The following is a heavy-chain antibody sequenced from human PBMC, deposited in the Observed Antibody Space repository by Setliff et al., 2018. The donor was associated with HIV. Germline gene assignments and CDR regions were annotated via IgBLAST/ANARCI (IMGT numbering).Heavy chain of an antibody. Sequence: GASVKVSCKASGYTFTAYFMHWVRQAPGQGLEWMGRIIPNSGGTNYAQKFQGRVTMTRDTSISTGYMELSRLRSDDTAVYYCATKVYCTNGVCLDAFDIWGQGTMVT. D-gene: IGHD2-8*01. CDR3: ATKVYCTNGVCLDAFDI. CDR1: GYTFTAYF. CDR2: IIPNSGGT. J-gene: IGHJ3*02. V-gene: IGHV1-2*06.